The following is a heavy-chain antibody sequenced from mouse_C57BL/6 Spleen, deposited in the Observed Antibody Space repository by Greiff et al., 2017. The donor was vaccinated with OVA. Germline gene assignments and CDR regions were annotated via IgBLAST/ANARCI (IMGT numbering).Heavy chain of an antibody. Sequence: QVQLQQSGPELVKPGASVKISCKASGYAFSSSWMNWVKQRPGKGLEWIGRIYPGDGDTNYNGKFKGKATLTADKSSSTAYMQLSSLTSEDSAVYFGARSGSNWDGYYAMDYWGQGTSVTVSS. J-gene: IGHJ4*01. CDR1: GYAFSSSW. D-gene: IGHD4-1*01. V-gene: IGHV1-82*01. CDR2: IYPGDGDT. CDR3: ARSGSNWDGYYAMDY.